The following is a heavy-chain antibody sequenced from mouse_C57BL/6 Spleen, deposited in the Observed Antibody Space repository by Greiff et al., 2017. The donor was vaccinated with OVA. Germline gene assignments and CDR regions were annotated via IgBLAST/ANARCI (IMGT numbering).Heavy chain of an antibody. CDR2: ISYDGSN. Sequence: VQLQQSGPGLVKPSQSLSLTCSVTGYSITSGYYWNWIRQFPGNKLEWMGYISYDGSNNYNPSLKNRISITRDTSKNQFFLKLNSVTTEDTATYYCARDKPASFAYWGQGTLVTVSA. CDR1: GYSITSGYY. V-gene: IGHV3-6*01. D-gene: IGHD6-1*01. CDR3: ARDKPASFAY. J-gene: IGHJ3*01.